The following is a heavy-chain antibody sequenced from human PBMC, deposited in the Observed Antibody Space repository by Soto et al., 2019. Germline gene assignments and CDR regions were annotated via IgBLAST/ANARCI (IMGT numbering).Heavy chain of an antibody. D-gene: IGHD3-22*01. Sequence: SETLSLTCAVYGGSFSGYYWSWIRQPPGKGLEWIGEINHSGSTNYSPSLKSRVTISVDTSKNQFSLKLSSVTAADTAVYYCASSGYYDTSGYTRYYYYGMDVWGQGTTATVSS. V-gene: IGHV4-34*01. J-gene: IGHJ6*02. CDR1: GGSFSGYY. CDR3: ASSGYYDTSGYTRYYYYGMDV. CDR2: INHSGST.